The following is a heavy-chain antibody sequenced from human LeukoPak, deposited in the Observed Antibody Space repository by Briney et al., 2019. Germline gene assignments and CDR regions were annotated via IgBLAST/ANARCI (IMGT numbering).Heavy chain of an antibody. Sequence: ASVKVSCKASGYTFTGYYMHWVRQAPGQGLEWMGRINPNSGGTNYAQKFQGRVTMTRDTSISTAYMELSRLRSDDTAVYYCARAGGGSSWPLVVDYWGQGTLVTVSS. CDR2: INPNSGGT. CDR3: ARAGGGSSWPLVVDY. CDR1: GYTFTGYY. V-gene: IGHV1-2*06. J-gene: IGHJ4*02. D-gene: IGHD6-13*01.